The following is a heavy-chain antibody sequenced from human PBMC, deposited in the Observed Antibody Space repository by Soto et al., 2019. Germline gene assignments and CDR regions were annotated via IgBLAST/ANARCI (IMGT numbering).Heavy chain of an antibody. CDR2: IIPIFGTA. D-gene: IGHD5-18*01. V-gene: IGHV1-69*13. CDR1: GGTFSSYA. J-gene: IGHJ6*02. CDR3: VAAMDYYGMDV. Sequence: ASVKVSCKASGGTFSSYAISWVRQAPGQGLEWMGGIIPIFGTANYAQKFQGRVTISADESTSTAYMELSSLRSEDTAVYYCVAAMDYYGMDVWGQGTMVTVSS.